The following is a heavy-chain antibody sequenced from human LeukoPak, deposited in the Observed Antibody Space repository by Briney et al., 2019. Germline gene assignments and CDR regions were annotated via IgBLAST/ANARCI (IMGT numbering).Heavy chain of an antibody. CDR3: AAVECTSTTCYSDRGWFDP. Sequence: GASVKVSCEASGYSFTGYYIHWARQAPGQGLEWMGWINPNSGGTSYAQKFQGRVTMTRDTSINTAYMDLSRLKSDDTAVYYCAAVECTSTTCYSDRGWFDPWGQGTLVIVSS. V-gene: IGHV1-2*02. J-gene: IGHJ5*02. D-gene: IGHD2-2*01. CDR1: GYSFTGYY. CDR2: INPNSGGT.